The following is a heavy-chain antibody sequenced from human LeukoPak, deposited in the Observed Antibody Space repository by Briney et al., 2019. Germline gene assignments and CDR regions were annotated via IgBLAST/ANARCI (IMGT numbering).Heavy chain of an antibody. Sequence: ASETLSLTCTVSGGSISSYYWSWIRQPPGKGLEWIGYIYHSGSTYYNPSLKSRVTISVDRSKNQFSLKLSSVTAADTAVYYCARAIVATIRGAFDIWGQGTMVTVSS. D-gene: IGHD5-12*01. V-gene: IGHV4-59*12. CDR3: ARAIVATIRGAFDI. CDR1: GGSISSYY. CDR2: IYHSGST. J-gene: IGHJ3*02.